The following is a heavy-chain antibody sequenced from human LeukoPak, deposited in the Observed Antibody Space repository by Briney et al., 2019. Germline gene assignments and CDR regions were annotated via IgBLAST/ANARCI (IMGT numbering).Heavy chain of an antibody. CDR1: GFTLSSYA. Sequence: GRSLRLSCAASGFTLSSYAMHRVRQAPGKGLEWVAVISYDGSNKYYADSVKGRFTISRDNSKNTLYLQMNSLRAEDTAVYYCARAYSGYGAYYFDYWGQGTLVTVSS. J-gene: IGHJ4*02. V-gene: IGHV3-30*01. CDR2: ISYDGSNK. D-gene: IGHD5-12*01. CDR3: ARAYSGYGAYYFDY.